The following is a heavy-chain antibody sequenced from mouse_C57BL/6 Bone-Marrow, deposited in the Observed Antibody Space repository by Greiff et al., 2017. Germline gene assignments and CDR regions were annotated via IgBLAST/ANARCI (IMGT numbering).Heavy chain of an antibody. V-gene: IGHV1-26*01. D-gene: IGHD1-1*01. J-gene: IGHJ2*01. Sequence: EVQLQQSGPELVKPGASVKISCKASGYTFTDYYMNWVKQSHGKSLEWIGDINPNNGGTSYNQKFKGKATLTVDKSSSTAYMELRSLTSEDSAAYYCAREDTKDYFDYWGKSTTLTVSS. CDR3: AREDTKDYFDY. CDR1: GYTFTDYY. CDR2: INPNNGGT.